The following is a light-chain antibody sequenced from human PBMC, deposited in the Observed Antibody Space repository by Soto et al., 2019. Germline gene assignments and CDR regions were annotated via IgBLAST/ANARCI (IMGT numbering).Light chain of an antibody. CDR2: KAS. CDR3: QQYYSYPFT. CDR1: QSISSW. V-gene: IGKV1-5*03. J-gene: IGKJ3*01. Sequence: IQMTQSPSTLSASVGDRVTITFRASQSISSWLAWYQQKPGKAPKILIYKASSLDSGVPSRFSGSGSGTEFTLTISCLQSEDFATYYCQQYYSYPFTFGPGTKVDIK.